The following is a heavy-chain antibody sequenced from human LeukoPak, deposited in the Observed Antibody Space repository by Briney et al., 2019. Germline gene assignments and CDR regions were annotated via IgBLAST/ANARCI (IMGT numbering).Heavy chain of an antibody. J-gene: IGHJ4*02. CDR1: GYSISSGYY. Sequence: SETLSLTCTVSGYSISSGYYWGWIRQPPGKGLEWIGSIYHSGSTYYNPSLKSRVTISVDTSKNQFSLKLSSVTAADTAVYYCARMEWLRYYFDYWGQGTLVTVSS. D-gene: IGHD5-12*01. CDR2: IYHSGST. CDR3: ARMEWLRYYFDY. V-gene: IGHV4-38-2*02.